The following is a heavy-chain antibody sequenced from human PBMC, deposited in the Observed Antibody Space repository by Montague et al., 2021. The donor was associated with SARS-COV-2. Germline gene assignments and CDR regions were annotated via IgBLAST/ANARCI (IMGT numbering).Heavy chain of an antibody. CDR2: IYYSGST. D-gene: IGHD3-10*01. CDR1: GGSISSSSYY. CDR3: ARQGRISMVRLNWFDP. V-gene: IGHV4-39*01. J-gene: IGHJ5*02. Sequence: SETLSLTCTVSGGSISSSSYYWGWIRQPPGKGLEWIGSIYYSGSTYYNPSLKSRVTISVDTSKNQFSLKLSSVTDADTAVYYCARQGRISMVRLNWFDPWGQGTLVTVSS.